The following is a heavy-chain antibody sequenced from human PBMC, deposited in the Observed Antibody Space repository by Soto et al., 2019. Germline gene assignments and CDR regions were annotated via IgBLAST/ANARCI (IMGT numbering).Heavy chain of an antibody. V-gene: IGHV1-3*01. CDR3: ARDGDGAGTTDFDY. Sequence: QVHLVQSGAEVKKPGASVRVSCKASGYIFVNSAMHWLRQAPGQGLEWMGWINGGNGNTKYSQKFQGRVTFTRDTSASTAYMELSTLRSEDTVVYYCARDGDGAGTTDFDYWGQGTLVTVSS. J-gene: IGHJ4*02. D-gene: IGHD1-7*01. CDR1: GYIFVNSA. CDR2: INGGNGNT.